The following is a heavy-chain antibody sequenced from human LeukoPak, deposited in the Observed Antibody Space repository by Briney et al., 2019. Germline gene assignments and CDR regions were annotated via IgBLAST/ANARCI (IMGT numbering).Heavy chain of an antibody. D-gene: IGHD3-3*01. CDR1: GFTFSSHW. V-gene: IGHV3-7*01. Sequence: GGSLRLSCAASGFTFSSHWMSWVRQAPGKGLEWVANIKQDGSEKNYVDSVKGRFTISRDNAKNSLYLQMNSLRAEDTAVYYCAREYYDFWSGREYYFDYWGQGTLVTVSS. CDR2: IKQDGSEK. CDR3: AREYYDFWSGREYYFDY. J-gene: IGHJ4*02.